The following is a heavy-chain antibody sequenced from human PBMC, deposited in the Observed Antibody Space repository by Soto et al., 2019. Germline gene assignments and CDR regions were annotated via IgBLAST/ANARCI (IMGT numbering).Heavy chain of an antibody. J-gene: IGHJ4*02. CDR1: GFSFSDYA. Sequence: PGGSLRLSCAASGFSFSDYAMSWVRQAPGKGLEWVSVISESGGSTHYADPVRGRFTVSTDNSKNSLSVRMNSLRDEDTAIYYCAKKITVYAVDPADYWGQGTLVTVS. D-gene: IGHD3-3*01. V-gene: IGHV3-23*01. CDR2: ISESGGST. CDR3: AKKITVYAVDPADY.